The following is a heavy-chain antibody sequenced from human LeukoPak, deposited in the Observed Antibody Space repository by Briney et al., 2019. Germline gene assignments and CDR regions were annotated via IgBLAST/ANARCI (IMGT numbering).Heavy chain of an antibody. Sequence: GGSLRLSCAASGFTFDDYTMHWVRQAPGKGLEWVSLISWDGGSTYYADSVKGRFTISRDNSKNSLYLQMNSLRTEDTALYYCAKEATPASLYYFDYWGQGTLVTVSS. V-gene: IGHV3-43*01. J-gene: IGHJ4*02. CDR2: ISWDGGST. CDR3: AKEATPASLYYFDY. CDR1: GFTFDDYT.